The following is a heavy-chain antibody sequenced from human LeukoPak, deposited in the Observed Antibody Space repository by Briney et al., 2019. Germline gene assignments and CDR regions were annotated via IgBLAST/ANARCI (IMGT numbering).Heavy chain of an antibody. Sequence: ASVKVSCKASGYTFTSYGISWVRQAPGQGLEWMGWMNPNSGNTGYAQKFQGRVTITRNTSISTAYMELSSLRSEDTAVYYCARSNSGGVWSGDQRGNWFDPWGQGTLVTVSS. V-gene: IGHV1-8*03. J-gene: IGHJ5*02. CDR3: ARSNSGGVWSGDQRGNWFDP. CDR1: GYTFTSYG. D-gene: IGHD3-3*01. CDR2: MNPNSGNT.